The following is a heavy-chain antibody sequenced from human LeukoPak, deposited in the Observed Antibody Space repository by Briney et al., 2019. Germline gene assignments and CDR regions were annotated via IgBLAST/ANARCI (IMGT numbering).Heavy chain of an antibody. Sequence: ASVKVSCKASGYTFTGYYMHWVRQAPGQGLEWMGWINPNSGGTNYAQKFQGRVTMTRDTSISTAYMELSSLRSEDTAMYYCARENRYFDRSRAFDIWGQGTMVTVSS. CDR2: INPNSGGT. J-gene: IGHJ3*02. V-gene: IGHV1-2*02. CDR3: ARENRYFDRSRAFDI. D-gene: IGHD3-9*01. CDR1: GYTFTGYY.